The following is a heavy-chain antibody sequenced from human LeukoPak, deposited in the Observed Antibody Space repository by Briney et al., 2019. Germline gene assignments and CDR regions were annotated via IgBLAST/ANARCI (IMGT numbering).Heavy chain of an antibody. V-gene: IGHV1-18*01. CDR2: ISAYNGNT. CDR3: ARDPPYYYGSGNPHAEYFQH. D-gene: IGHD3-10*01. J-gene: IGHJ1*01. CDR1: GYTFTTYG. Sequence: GASVKVSCKASGYTFTTYGISWERQAPGQGLEWMGWISAYNGNTKYAQKLQDRVTMTTDRSTSTAYMELRSLRSGDTAVYYCARDPPYYYGSGNPHAEYFQHWGQGTLVTVSS.